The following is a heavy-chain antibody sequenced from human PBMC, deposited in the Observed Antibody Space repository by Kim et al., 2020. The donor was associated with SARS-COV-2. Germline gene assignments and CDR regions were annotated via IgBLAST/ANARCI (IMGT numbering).Heavy chain of an antibody. J-gene: IGHJ5*02. Sequence: ASVKVSCKASGYTFTSYAMHWVRQAPGQRLEWMGWINAGNGNTKYSQKFQGRVTITRDTSASTAYMELSSLRSEDTAVYYCARLKATPRVNIAAAAHRWFDPWGQGTLVTVSS. CDR2: INAGNGNT. CDR1: GYTFTSYA. V-gene: IGHV1-3*01. CDR3: ARLKATPRVNIAAAAHRWFDP. D-gene: IGHD6-13*01.